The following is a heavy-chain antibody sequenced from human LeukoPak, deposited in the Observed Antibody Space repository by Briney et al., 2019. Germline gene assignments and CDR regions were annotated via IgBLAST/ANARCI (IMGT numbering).Heavy chain of an antibody. V-gene: IGHV3-74*01. J-gene: IGHJ4*02. Sequence: GGSLRLSCAASGLTFSNYWMHWVRQAPGKGLVWVSRIYTDGSSTNYADSVKGRFTIPRDNAKNTLYLQMNSLRGEDTAVYYCARGASNRFDYWGQGTLVTVSS. CDR3: ARGASNRFDY. CDR1: GLTFSNYW. D-gene: IGHD1-14*01. CDR2: IYTDGSST.